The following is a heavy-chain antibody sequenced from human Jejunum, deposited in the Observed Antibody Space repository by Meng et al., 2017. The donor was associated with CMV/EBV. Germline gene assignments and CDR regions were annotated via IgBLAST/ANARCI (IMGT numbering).Heavy chain of an antibody. CDR3: SRTTGRGLDFDY. Sequence: QVQLVQSGADGKKPGTAGKVSCQASGYSFSGHFMDWVRQAPGQGLEWMGWINTNTGGTNYAQKFQGRVTMTRDTSSNTVYMELSSLTSDDSAVYYCSRTTGRGLDFDYWGQGTLVTVSS. CDR2: INTNTGGT. J-gene: IGHJ4*02. CDR1: GYSFSGHF. V-gene: IGHV1-2*02. D-gene: IGHD1-14*01.